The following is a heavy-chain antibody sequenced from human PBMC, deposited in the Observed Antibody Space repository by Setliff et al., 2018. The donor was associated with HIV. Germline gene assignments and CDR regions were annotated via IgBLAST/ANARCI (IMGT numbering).Heavy chain of an antibody. CDR3: VRRRGPMVRGVDPSPSYYFDY. Sequence: SSETLSLTCAVYGGSFRGYYWSWIRQSPGKGLEWIGEINYGRTTNYNPSLESRVTISVGTSKNQFSLRMKSVNAGDTGKYYCVRRRGPMVRGVDPSPSYYFDYWGQGTLVTV. V-gene: IGHV4-34*01. CDR1: GGSFRGYY. D-gene: IGHD3-10*01. CDR2: INYGRTT. J-gene: IGHJ4*02.